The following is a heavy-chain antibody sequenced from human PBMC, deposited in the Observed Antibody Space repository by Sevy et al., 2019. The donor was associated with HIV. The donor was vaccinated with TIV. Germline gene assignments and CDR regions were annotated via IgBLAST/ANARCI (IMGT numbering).Heavy chain of an antibody. CDR2: ISFDGRNE. V-gene: IGHV3-30*04. D-gene: IGHD3-16*01. CDR3: TRETTYYDASGPVPGDI. CDR1: GFTFGNHA. J-gene: IGHJ3*02. Sequence: GGSLRLSCAASGFTFGNHAIHWVRQAPGKGLEWVAIISFDGRNERYADSVKGRFTISRDSSKNTLYLQMNSLRIEDAALYYCTRETTYYDASGPVPGDIWGQGTMVTVSS.